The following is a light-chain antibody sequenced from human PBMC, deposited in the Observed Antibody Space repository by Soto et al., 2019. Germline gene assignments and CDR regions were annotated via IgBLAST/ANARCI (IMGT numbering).Light chain of an antibody. V-gene: IGLV2-14*03. CDR2: EVI. CDR3: NSYTTSNTFV. CDR1: SSDIGAHNF. Sequence: LTQPASVSGSPGQAITVSCSGTSSDIGAHNFVSWYQQHPGKAPKLIIYEVINRPSGVSDRFSGSKSGNTASLTISGLQSEDEADYYCNSYTTSNTFVVGSGTKVSV. J-gene: IGLJ1*01.